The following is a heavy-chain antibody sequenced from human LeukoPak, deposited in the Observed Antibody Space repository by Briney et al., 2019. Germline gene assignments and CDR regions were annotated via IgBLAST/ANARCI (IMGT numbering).Heavy chain of an antibody. J-gene: IGHJ6*03. CDR2: SNPSGGST. CDR3: ARSSGRSPNRDYMDV. D-gene: IGHD1-14*01. V-gene: IGHV1-46*01. Sequence: EASVTVSCTASAYTFTIYYMHWVRQAPGQGLEWRGISNPSGGSTSYAQKFQGRVTMTRDTSTSTVYMELSSLRSEDTAVYYCARSSGRSPNRDYMDVWGKGTTVTISS. CDR1: AYTFTIYY.